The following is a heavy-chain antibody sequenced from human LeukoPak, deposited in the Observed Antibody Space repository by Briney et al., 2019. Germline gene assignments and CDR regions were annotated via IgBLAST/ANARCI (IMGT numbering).Heavy chain of an antibody. V-gene: IGHV4-31*03. CDR1: GGYISSGGYF. Sequence: SETLSLTCTVSGGYISSGGYFWSWIRQQPGKGLEWIGYIYYSGYTSYNPSLKSRVTISVDTPKNHFSLKLSSVTAADTAVYYCARSWDTAMVPFDYWGQGTLVTVSS. J-gene: IGHJ4*02. CDR2: IYYSGYT. CDR3: ARSWDTAMVPFDY. D-gene: IGHD5-18*01.